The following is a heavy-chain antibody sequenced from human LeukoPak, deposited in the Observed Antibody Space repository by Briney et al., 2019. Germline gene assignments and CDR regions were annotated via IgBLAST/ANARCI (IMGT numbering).Heavy chain of an antibody. V-gene: IGHV4-59*12. CDR3: AREGGYCSSTSCPFDY. J-gene: IGHJ4*02. CDR2: IYYSGST. Sequence: SETLSLTCNVSGGSISSYYWSWIRQPPGKGLEWIVYIYYSGSTNYNPSLKSRVTISVDTSKNQFSLKLSSVTAADTAVYYCAREGGYCSSTSCPFDYWGQGTLVTVSS. D-gene: IGHD2-2*01. CDR1: GGSISSYY.